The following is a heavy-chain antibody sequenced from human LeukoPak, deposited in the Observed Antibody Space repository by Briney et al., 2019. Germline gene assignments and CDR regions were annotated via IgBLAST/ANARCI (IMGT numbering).Heavy chain of an antibody. CDR1: GGSISSYY. V-gene: IGHV4-59*01. J-gene: IGHJ6*02. CDR3: ARTRYSSGWSPTYGMDV. CDR2: IYYSGST. Sequence: ASETLSLTCTVSGGSISSYYWSWIRQPPGKGLEWIGYIYYSGSTNYNPSLKSRATISVDTSKNQFSLKLSSVTAADTAVYYCARTRYSSGWSPTYGMDVWGQGTTVTVSS. D-gene: IGHD6-19*01.